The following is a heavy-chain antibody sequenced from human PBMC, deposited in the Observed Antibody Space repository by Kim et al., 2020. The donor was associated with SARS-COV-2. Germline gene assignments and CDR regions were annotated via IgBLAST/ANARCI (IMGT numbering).Heavy chain of an antibody. Sequence: AQKFRGRVTMTWDTSTNTVYMEMSSLRSDDTAVYYCARAYYDRRGSPFDPWGQGTLVTVSS. J-gene: IGHJ5*02. D-gene: IGHD3-22*01. V-gene: IGHV1-46*01. CDR3: ARAYYDRRGSPFDP.